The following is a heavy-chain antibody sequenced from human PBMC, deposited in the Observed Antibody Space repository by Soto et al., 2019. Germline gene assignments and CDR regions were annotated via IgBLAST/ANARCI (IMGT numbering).Heavy chain of an antibody. J-gene: IGHJ6*03. V-gene: IGHV3-66*01. Sequence: EVQLVESGEGLFKPGGSLNLSCEPFGFTSGARKLAWSPRAPGGGRRSAHLIYSGGSTSYADSVKGRFTISRDNSKNTLYLQMNSLRDEDTAVYYCARDGLHCSGGRCYGVPMDVWGKGTTVTVSS. D-gene: IGHD2-15*01. CDR2: IYSGGST. CDR1: GFTSGAR. CDR3: ARDGLHCSGGRCYGVPMDV.